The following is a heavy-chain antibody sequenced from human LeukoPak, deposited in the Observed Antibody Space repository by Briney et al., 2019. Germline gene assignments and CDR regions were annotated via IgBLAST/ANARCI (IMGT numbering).Heavy chain of an antibody. CDR1: GGSISSGGYS. J-gene: IGHJ4*02. Sequence: SETLSLTCAVSGGSISSGGYSWSWIRQPPGTGLEWIGYIYHSGSTYYNPSLKSRVTISVDRSKNQFSLKLSSVTAADTAVYYCARGIAAAGTSRRNYYFDYWGQGTLVTVSS. CDR3: ARGIAAAGTSRRNYYFDY. V-gene: IGHV4-30-2*01. D-gene: IGHD6-13*01. CDR2: IYHSGST.